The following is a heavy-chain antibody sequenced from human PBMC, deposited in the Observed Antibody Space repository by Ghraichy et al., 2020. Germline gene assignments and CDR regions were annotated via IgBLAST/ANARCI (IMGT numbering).Heavy chain of an antibody. J-gene: IGHJ6*02. D-gene: IGHD3-22*01. CDR1: GFTFSSYS. V-gene: IGHV3-48*02. CDR2: ISSSSSTI. Sequence: GGSLRLSCAASGFTFSSYSMNWVRQAPGKGLEWVSYISSSSSTIYYADSVKGRFTISRDNAKNSLYLQMNSLRDEDTAVYYCARDPTLMIVVVTYYYGMDVWGQGTTVTVSS. CDR3: ARDPTLMIVVVTYYYGMDV.